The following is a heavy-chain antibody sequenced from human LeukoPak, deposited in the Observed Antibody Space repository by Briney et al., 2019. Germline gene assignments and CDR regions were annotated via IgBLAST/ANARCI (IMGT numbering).Heavy chain of an antibody. V-gene: IGHV4-59*01. CDR1: GGFISGYY. Sequence: SETLSLTCTVSGGFISGYYWSWIRQPPGQGLEWIGYIYYSGSTHYNPSLKSRVSISVDTSKNNLSLKLTSLTAADTAVYFCARGSGPRFAPWGQGSLVTVSS. CDR2: IYYSGST. D-gene: IGHD2-8*02. CDR3: ARGSGPRFAP. J-gene: IGHJ5*02.